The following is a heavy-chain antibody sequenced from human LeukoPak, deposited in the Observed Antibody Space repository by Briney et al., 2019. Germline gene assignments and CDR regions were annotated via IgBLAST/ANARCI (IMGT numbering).Heavy chain of an antibody. V-gene: IGHV3-23*01. CDR3: AKLYSYGYSPLFDY. Sequence: GGSLRLSCAASGFTFSSYAMSWVRQAPGKGLEWVSAISGSGGSTYYADAVKGRFTISRDNSKNTLYLQMNSLRAEDTAVYYCAKLYSYGYSPLFDYWGQGNLVTVSS. J-gene: IGHJ4*02. CDR2: ISGSGGST. D-gene: IGHD5-18*01. CDR1: GFTFSSYA.